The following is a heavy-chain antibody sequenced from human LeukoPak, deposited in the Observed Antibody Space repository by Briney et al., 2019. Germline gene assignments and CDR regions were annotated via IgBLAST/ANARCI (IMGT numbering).Heavy chain of an antibody. CDR1: GFTFSSYA. CDR3: AKDLRYCSGGSCH. V-gene: IGHV3-23*01. CDR2: ISGSGGST. Sequence: PGGSLRLSCAASGFTFSSYAMSWVRQAPGKGLEWASAISGSGGSTYYADSVKGRFTISRDNSKNTLYLQMNSLRAEDTAVYYCAKDLRYCSGGSCHWGQGALVTVSS. D-gene: IGHD2-15*01. J-gene: IGHJ4*02.